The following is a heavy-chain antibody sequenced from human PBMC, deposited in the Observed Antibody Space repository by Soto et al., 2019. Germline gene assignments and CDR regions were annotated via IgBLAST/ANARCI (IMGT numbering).Heavy chain of an antibody. CDR1: GYTFTSYY. Sequence: PGESLKISCEGSGYTFTSYYITWARQLPGKGLEWMGRIDPSDSYTTYNPSFQGHVTISADKSIRTASLQWSSPEASASAMYYCARADTAIVRQGVDVWGQGTPVTVSS. CDR3: ARADTAIVRQGVDV. V-gene: IGHV5-10-1*01. J-gene: IGHJ6*02. D-gene: IGHD5-18*01. CDR2: IDPSDSYT.